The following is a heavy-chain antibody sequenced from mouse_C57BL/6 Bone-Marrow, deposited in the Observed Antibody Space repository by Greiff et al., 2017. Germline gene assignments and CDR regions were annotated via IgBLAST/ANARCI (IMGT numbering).Heavy chain of an antibody. D-gene: IGHD2-13*01. V-gene: IGHV1-19*01. CDR1: GYTFTDYY. Sequence: EVQLQQPGPVLVKPGASVKMSCKASGYTFTDYYMNWVKQSHGQSLEWIGVINPYNGGTSYNQKFKGKATLTVDKSSSTAYMELNSLTSEDSAVYDCARGSSDYNQAWFAYWGQGTLVTVSA. CDR3: ARGSSDYNQAWFAY. J-gene: IGHJ3*01. CDR2: INPYNGGT.